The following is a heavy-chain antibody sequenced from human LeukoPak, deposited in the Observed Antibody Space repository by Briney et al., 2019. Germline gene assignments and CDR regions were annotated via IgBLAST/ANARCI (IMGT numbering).Heavy chain of an antibody. V-gene: IGHV4-59*01. CDR2: IYYSGTT. J-gene: IGHJ4*02. D-gene: IGHD3-16*01. CDR1: GGSLDSFY. Sequence: PSETLSLTCTVSGGSLDSFYWSWIRQPPGKGLEYIGYIYYSGTTNYDPSLKGRVTISVDMSKNQFSLKLIPVPAADTAVYYCARDPPGKGALDFWGQGTLVTVSS. CDR3: ARDPPGKGALDF.